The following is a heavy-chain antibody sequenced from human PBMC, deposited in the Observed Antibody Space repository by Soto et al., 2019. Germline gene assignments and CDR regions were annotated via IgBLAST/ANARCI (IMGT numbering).Heavy chain of an antibody. Sequence: QVHLVQSGAEVKKPGASVKVSCKGSGYDFTTYGITWVRQAPGQGLEWMAWISAHNGNTDYAQQLQGRVTVTRDTSTSTAYMELRSLRSDDTAMYYCARDPPPPDYWGQGTLVTVSS. CDR2: ISAHNGNT. V-gene: IGHV1-18*01. J-gene: IGHJ4*02. CDR1: GYDFTTYG. CDR3: ARDPPPPDY.